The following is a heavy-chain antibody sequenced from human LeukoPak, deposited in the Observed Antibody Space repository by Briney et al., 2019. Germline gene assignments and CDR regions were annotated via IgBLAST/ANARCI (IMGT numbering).Heavy chain of an antibody. J-gene: IGHJ4*02. CDR1: GFTVSSNY. CDR3: ARGGSGWSLGY. CDR2: FYSGGTT. Sequence: GGSLRLSCVASGFTVSSNYMSWVRQAPGKGLEWVSVFYSGGTTYYADSVKGRFTISRDNSKNTLYLQMNSLRPEDTAVYYCARGGSGWSLGYWGQGTLVTVSS. V-gene: IGHV3-53*01. D-gene: IGHD6-19*01.